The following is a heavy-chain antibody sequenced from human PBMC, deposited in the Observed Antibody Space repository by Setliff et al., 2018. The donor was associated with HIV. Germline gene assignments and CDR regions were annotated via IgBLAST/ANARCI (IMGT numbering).Heavy chain of an antibody. CDR3: ARGMDYYDTSGYYQYYFDY. CDR1: GYTFTGYY. D-gene: IGHD3-22*01. J-gene: IGHJ4*02. Sequence: ASVKVSCKASGYTFTGYYMHWVRQAPGQGLEWMGWINPNNGGTNYAQKLQGWITMTRDTSISTAYMELSRLRSDDTAVYYCARGMDYYDTSGYYQYYFDYWGQGTLVTVSS. CDR2: INPNNGGT. V-gene: IGHV1-2*04.